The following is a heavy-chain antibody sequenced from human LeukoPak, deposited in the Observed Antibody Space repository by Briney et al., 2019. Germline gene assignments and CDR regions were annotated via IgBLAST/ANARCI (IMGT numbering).Heavy chain of an antibody. D-gene: IGHD1-20*01. CDR1: GFTFSSYG. Sequence: GGSLRLSCAASGFTFSSYGMHWVRQAPGKGLEWVAFIRYDGSNKYYADSVKGRFVISRDNSKNALYLQMNSLRAEDTAVYYCAKDLEGAPNWNPNWFDPWGQGTLVTVSS. CDR2: IRYDGSNK. CDR3: AKDLEGAPNWNPNWFDP. V-gene: IGHV3-30*02. J-gene: IGHJ5*02.